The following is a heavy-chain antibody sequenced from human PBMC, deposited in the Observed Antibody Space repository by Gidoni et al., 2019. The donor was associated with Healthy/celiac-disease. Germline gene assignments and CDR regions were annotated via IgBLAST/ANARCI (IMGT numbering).Heavy chain of an antibody. J-gene: IGHJ4*02. D-gene: IGHD4-17*01. CDR3: ASYGVTDY. Sequence: EVQLVESGGGLVTPGGCLRLYCAASGFTFSSYSLNWVRQAPGKGLEWVSSISSSSSYIYYADAVKGRFTISRDNAKNSLYLQMNSLRAEDTAVYYCASYGVTDYWGQGTLVTVSS. CDR2: ISSSSSYI. V-gene: IGHV3-21*01. CDR1: GFTFSSYS.